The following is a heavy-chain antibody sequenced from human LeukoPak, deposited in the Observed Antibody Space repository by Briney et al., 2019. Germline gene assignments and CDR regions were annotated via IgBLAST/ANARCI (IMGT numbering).Heavy chain of an antibody. J-gene: IGHJ3*02. V-gene: IGHV1-18*01. CDR2: ISAYNGNT. CDR1: GYTFTSYG. Sequence: ASVKVSCKASGYTFTSYGISWVRQAPGQGLEWMGWISAYNGNTNYAQKLQGRVTMTTDTSTSTVYMELRSLRSDDTAVYYCARGVSGSYYDAFDIWGQGTMVTVSS. D-gene: IGHD1-26*01. CDR3: ARGVSGSYYDAFDI.